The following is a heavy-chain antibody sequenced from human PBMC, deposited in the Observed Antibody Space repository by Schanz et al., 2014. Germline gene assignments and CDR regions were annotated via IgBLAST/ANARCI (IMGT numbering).Heavy chain of an antibody. V-gene: IGHV7-4-1*02. CDR1: GYNFTTYT. D-gene: IGHD7-27*01. Sequence: QVQLVQSGSELTRPGASVKVSCKASGYNFTTYTMNWVRQAPGQGLEWMGWINTNTGNPTYAQGFTGRFVFSLDTSVSTAYLQISFLKADDTAVFFCARGEANWGQYWGQGTLLIVSS. J-gene: IGHJ4*02. CDR3: ARGEANWGQY. CDR2: INTNTGNP.